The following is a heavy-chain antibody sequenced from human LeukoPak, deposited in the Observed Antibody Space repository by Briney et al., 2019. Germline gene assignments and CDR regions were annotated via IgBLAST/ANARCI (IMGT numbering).Heavy chain of an antibody. J-gene: IGHJ6*02. Sequence: PGGSLRLSCAASGFTFSSSSMNWVRQAPGKGLEWVSYISSTSTTLYYADSVRGRFTISRDSAKNSLYLQMNSLRAEDTAVYYCARLEEDYDILTGYYPRPDYGMDAWGQGTTVTVSS. CDR3: ARLEEDYDILTGYYPRPDYGMDA. CDR1: GFTFSSSS. V-gene: IGHV3-48*01. CDR2: ISSTSTTL. D-gene: IGHD3-9*01.